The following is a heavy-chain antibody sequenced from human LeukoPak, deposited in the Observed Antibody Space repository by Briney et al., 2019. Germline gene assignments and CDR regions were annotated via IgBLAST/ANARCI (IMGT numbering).Heavy chain of an antibody. CDR3: ARGRDGYNFLDRGEYYYFDY. CDR2: FYTSGST. Sequence: SETLSLTCTVSGGSISSGSYYWSWIRQPAGKGLEWIGRFYTSGSTNYNPSLKSRVTISVDTSKNQFSLKVNSVTAADTAVYYCARGRDGYNFLDRGEYYYFDYWGQGILVTVSS. V-gene: IGHV4-61*02. CDR1: GGSISSGSYY. D-gene: IGHD5-24*01. J-gene: IGHJ4*02.